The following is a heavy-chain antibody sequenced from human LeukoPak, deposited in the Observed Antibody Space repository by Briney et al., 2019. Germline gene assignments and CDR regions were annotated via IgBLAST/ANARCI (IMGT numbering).Heavy chain of an antibody. D-gene: IGHD3-16*01. CDR1: GFTFSSYG. V-gene: IGHV3-30*02. CDR3: AKDHRPIEYDYVWGHPFDY. CDR2: IRYDGSNK. J-gene: IGHJ4*02. Sequence: GGSLRLSCAASGFTFSSYGMHWVRQAPGKGLKWVAFIRYDGSNKYYADSVKGRFTISRDNSKNTLYLQMNSLRAEDTAVYYCAKDHRPIEYDYVWGHPFDYWGQGTLVTVSS.